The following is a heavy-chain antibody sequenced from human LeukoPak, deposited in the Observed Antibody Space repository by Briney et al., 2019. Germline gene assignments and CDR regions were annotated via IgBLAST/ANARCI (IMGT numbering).Heavy chain of an antibody. CDR2: ISGISLSI. V-gene: IGHV3-23*01. J-gene: IGHJ4*02. Sequence: GGSLRLSCAASGFTFNAYAMNWVRQAPGRGLEWVSFISGISLSIYYADSVKGRFTISRDNSKNTLYLQMNSLRAEDPTVYYCVKTYDSGSYDFDYWGQGTLVTVSS. CDR3: VKTYDSGSYDFDY. D-gene: IGHD5-12*01. CDR1: GFTFNAYA.